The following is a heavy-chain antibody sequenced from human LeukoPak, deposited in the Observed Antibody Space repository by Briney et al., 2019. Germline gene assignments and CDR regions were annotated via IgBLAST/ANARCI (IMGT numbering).Heavy chain of an antibody. Sequence: SETLSLTCAVYGGSFSGYYWSWIRQPPGKGLEWIGEINHSGSTNYNPSLKSRVTISVDTSKNQFSLKLSSVTAADTAVYYCVRGTIAAAGTFDYWGQGTLVTVSS. J-gene: IGHJ4*02. V-gene: IGHV4-34*01. CDR2: INHSGST. CDR3: VRGTIAAAGTFDY. D-gene: IGHD6-13*01. CDR1: GGSFSGYY.